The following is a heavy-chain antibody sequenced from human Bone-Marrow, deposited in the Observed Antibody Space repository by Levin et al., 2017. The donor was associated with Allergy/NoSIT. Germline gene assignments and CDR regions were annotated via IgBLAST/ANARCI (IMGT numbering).Heavy chain of an antibody. CDR1: FFPFLPPS. CDR3: AKRYCSGGSCERGYYYYGLDV. V-gene: IGHV3-23*01. CDR2: ISGSGGNT. D-gene: IGHD2-15*01. Sequence: SLLLSFSSSFFPFLPPSLNWVRQAPGKGLEWVSTISGSGGNTYYADSVKGRFTVSRYHSKNTLYLQMNDLRAEDTALYYCAKRYCSGGSCERGYYYYGLDVWGQGTTVTVSS. J-gene: IGHJ6*02.